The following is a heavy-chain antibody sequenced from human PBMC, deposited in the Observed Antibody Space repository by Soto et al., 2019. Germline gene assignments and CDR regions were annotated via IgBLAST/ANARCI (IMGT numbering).Heavy chain of an antibody. CDR3: AREEGGGIVVVTGPLYY. CDR1: GGTFSSYA. J-gene: IGHJ4*02. V-gene: IGHV1-69*13. D-gene: IGHD2-21*02. CDR2: IIPIFGTA. Sequence: SVKVSCKASGGTFSSYAISWVRQAPGQGLEWMGGIIPIFGTANYAQKLQGRVTITADESTSTAYMELSSLRSEDTAVYYCAREEGGGIVVVTGPLYYWGQGTLVTVSS.